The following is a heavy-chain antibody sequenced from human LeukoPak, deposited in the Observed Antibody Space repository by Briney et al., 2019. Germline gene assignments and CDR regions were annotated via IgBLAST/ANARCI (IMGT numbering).Heavy chain of an antibody. D-gene: IGHD3-3*01. CDR1: GGSISSSSYY. Sequence: SETLSLTCTVSGGSISSSSYYWGWIRQPPGKGLEWIGSIYYSGSTYYNPSLKSRVTISVDTSKNQFSLKLSSVTAADTAVYYYARITYDFWSGYYYGMDVWGQGTTVTVSS. CDR3: ARITYDFWSGYYYGMDV. V-gene: IGHV4-39*01. J-gene: IGHJ6*02. CDR2: IYYSGST.